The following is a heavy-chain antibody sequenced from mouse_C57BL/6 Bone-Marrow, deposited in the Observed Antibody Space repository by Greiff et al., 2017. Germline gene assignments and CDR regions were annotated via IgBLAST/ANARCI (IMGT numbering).Heavy chain of an antibody. D-gene: IGHD1-1*01. Sequence: VQLQQSGAELVRPGASVKLSCTASGFNIKDYYMHWVKQRPEQGLEWIGRIDPEDGDTEYAPKFQGKATMTADTSSTTASLQLSSLTSEDTAVYYCTTSYYYGSSYDFDYWGQGTTLTVSS. CDR1: GFNIKDYY. V-gene: IGHV14-1*01. CDR2: IDPEDGDT. J-gene: IGHJ2*01. CDR3: TTSYYYGSSYDFDY.